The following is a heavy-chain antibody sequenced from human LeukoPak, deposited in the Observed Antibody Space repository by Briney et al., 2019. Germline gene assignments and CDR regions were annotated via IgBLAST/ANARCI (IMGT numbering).Heavy chain of an antibody. Sequence: GESLRLSCSASGLTFSRYWMHCVRQAPGKGLVWVSRINSDVRSTSYADSVKGRFTISIDSAKNSVYLKMNSLRAEDTAVYYCASGGDPEKYYAEYFHHWGQGTLVNVSS. CDR2: INSDVRST. J-gene: IGHJ1*01. CDR1: GLTFSRYW. D-gene: IGHD2-21*02. CDR3: ASGGDPEKYYAEYFHH. V-gene: IGHV3-74*01.